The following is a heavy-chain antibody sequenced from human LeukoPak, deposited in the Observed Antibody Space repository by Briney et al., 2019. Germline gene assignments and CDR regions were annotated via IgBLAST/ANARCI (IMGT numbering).Heavy chain of an antibody. D-gene: IGHD4-23*01. Sequence: ASVKVSCKASGYTFTSYDINWVRQATRQGLEWMGWMNPNSGNTGYAQKFQGRVTITRNTSISTAYMELSSLRSEDTAVYYCARGTNDYGGMYYFDYWGQGTLVTVSS. J-gene: IGHJ4*02. CDR1: GYTFTSYD. V-gene: IGHV1-8*03. CDR3: ARGTNDYGGMYYFDY. CDR2: MNPNSGNT.